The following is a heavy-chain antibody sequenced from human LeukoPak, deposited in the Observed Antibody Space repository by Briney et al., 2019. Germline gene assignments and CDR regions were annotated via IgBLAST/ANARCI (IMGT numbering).Heavy chain of an antibody. CDR1: GGSFNGYS. CDR3: ARGPLAFRRVAGIFS. V-gene: IGHV4-34*01. CDR2: IIHSGGT. Sequence: SETLSLTCAVSGGSFNGYSYTWIRQPPGKGLEWIGEIIHSGGTSYNPSLKSRFTISVDTSRKQFSLKLTSVTAADTALYFCARGPLAFRRVAGIFSWGRGTQVTVSS. J-gene: IGHJ5*02. D-gene: IGHD6-19*01.